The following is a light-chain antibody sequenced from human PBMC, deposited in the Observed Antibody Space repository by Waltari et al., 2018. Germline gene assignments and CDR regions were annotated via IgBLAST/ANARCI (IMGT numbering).Light chain of an antibody. CDR1: QSVSRL. Sequence: EIVLTQSPGTLSLSPGERGTLSCRAIQSVSRLLAWYPQKPGQAPRLLIYGASTRATGIPDRFSGSGSGTDFSLTISRLEPEDFAVYYCQKYDRLPATFGQGTKVEIK. J-gene: IGKJ1*01. V-gene: IGKV3-20*01. CDR2: GAS. CDR3: QKYDRLPAT.